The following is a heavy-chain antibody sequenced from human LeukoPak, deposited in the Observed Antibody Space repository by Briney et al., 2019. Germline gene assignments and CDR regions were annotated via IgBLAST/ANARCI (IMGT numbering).Heavy chain of an antibody. CDR2: IYYSGST. Sequence: SETLSLTCTVSGGSLSSSHYYWGWIRQHPGKGLEWIGYIYYSGSTYYNPSLKSRVTISVDTSKNQFSLKLSSVTAADTAVYYCAREPISPDSSGAPSSYWGQGTLVTVSS. CDR3: AREPISPDSSGAPSSY. CDR1: GGSLSSSHYY. V-gene: IGHV4-31*03. J-gene: IGHJ4*02. D-gene: IGHD3-22*01.